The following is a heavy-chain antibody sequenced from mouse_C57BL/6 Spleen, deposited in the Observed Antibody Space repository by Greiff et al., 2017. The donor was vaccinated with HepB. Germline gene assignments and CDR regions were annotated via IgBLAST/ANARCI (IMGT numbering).Heavy chain of an antibody. CDR2: ISYDGSN. Sequence: EVQLKESGPGLVKPSQSLSLTCSVTGYSITSGYYWNWIRQFPGNKLEWMGYISYDGSNNYNPSLKNRISITRDTSKNQFFLKLNSVTTEDTATYYCARGGYRYYFVYWGQGTTLTVSS. CDR1: GYSITSGYY. D-gene: IGHD2-2*01. J-gene: IGHJ2*01. V-gene: IGHV3-6*01. CDR3: ARGGYRYYFVY.